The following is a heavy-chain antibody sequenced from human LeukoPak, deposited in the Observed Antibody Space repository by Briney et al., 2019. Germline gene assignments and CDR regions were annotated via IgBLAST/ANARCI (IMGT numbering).Heavy chain of an antibody. D-gene: IGHD5-24*01. Sequence: GGSLRLSCAASGFTFSDYYMSWIRQAPGKGLEWVSVFYVGGATYYADSVKGRFTISRDNSENTLYLQMKSLRAEDTAVYYCARGDGYNFFDYWGQGTLVTVSS. CDR3: ARGDGYNFFDY. V-gene: IGHV3-53*01. CDR1: GFTFSDYY. CDR2: FYVGGAT. J-gene: IGHJ4*02.